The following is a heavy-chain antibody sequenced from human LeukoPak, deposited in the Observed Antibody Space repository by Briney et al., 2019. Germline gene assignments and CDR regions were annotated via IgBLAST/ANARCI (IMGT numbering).Heavy chain of an antibody. D-gene: IGHD6-13*01. V-gene: IGHV1-2*02. J-gene: IGHJ3*02. CDR1: TGYY. CDR2: IHPNSGAS. Sequence: ASVKVSCKTSTGYYMHWVRQAPGQGLEYMGWIHPNSGASKSVPKFQGRVTMTRDTSINTDYVELSSLTSDDTAMYYCAREGRVGSSGWFGAFDIWGQGTMVIVSS. CDR3: AREGRVGSSGWFGAFDI.